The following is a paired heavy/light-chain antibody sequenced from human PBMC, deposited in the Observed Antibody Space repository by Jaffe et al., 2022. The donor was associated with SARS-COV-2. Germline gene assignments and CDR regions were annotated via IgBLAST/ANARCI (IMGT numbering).Heavy chain of an antibody. CDR1: GFTVYSYD. CDR2: VSHHGGST. V-gene: IGHV3-30*03. J-gene: IGHJ6*02. CDR3: ARLYSEGDYFYGMDV. Sequence: QAQVEESGGGVVQPGRSLRLSCAASGFTVYSYDMHWVRQAPGKGLEWVADVSHHGGSTNYVDSVKGRFTISRDDSKNTVFLHMNGLIPEDTAVYYCARLYSEGDYFYGMDVWGQGTTVTVSS. D-gene: IGHD5-18*01.
Light chain of an antibody. CDR2: AAS. CDR3: LQDYIHPHT. V-gene: IGKV1-6*01. CDR1: QAIRNN. J-gene: IGKJ2*01. Sequence: AIQMTQSPSSLSASVGDRITITCRASQAIRNNVAWYQLKPGKAPKLLIYAASNLQSGAPSRFSGRGSARDFTLTISSLQPEDFATYYCLQDYIHPHTFGQGTKLEIK.